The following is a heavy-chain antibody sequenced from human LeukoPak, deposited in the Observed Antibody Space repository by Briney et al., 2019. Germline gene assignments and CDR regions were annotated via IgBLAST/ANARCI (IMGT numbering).Heavy chain of an antibody. Sequence: GGSLRLSCAASGFTFSSYGMHWVRQAPGKGLEWVAVISYDGSNKYYAVSVKGRFTISRDNSKNTLYLQMNSLRAEDTAVYYCAKNPSPWGQGTLVTVSS. CDR3: AKNPSP. CDR1: GFTFSSYG. CDR2: ISYDGSNK. V-gene: IGHV3-30*18. J-gene: IGHJ5*02.